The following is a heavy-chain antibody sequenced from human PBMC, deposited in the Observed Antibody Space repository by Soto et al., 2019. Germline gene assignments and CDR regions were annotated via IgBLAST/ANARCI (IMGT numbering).Heavy chain of an antibody. CDR1: GYTFTSYA. V-gene: IGHV1-3*01. CDR3: ARGHAYASSGYYFAY. J-gene: IGHJ4*02. D-gene: IGHD3-22*01. CDR2: INAGNGNT. Sequence: QVQLVQSGAEVKKPGASVKVSCKASGYTFTSYAMHWVRQAPGQRLEWMGWINAGNGNTKYSQKFQGRVTITRDTPXXTAYMELSSVSSEDTAVYYCARGHAYASSGYYFAYWGQGALVTVSS.